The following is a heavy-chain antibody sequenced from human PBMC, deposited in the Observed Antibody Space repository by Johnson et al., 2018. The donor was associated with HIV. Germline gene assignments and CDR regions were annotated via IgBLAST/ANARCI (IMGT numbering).Heavy chain of an antibody. CDR2: ISGSDHST. J-gene: IGHJ3*01. CDR3: TVWRWGWSGQEPFDV. D-gene: IGHD3-3*01. V-gene: IGHV3-20*04. CDR1: GFTFDDYG. Sequence: VTLVESGGGVVRPGGSLRLSCAASGFTFDDYGMSWVRQAPGKGLEWVSPISGSDHSTYYADSVKGRFTISRDNAKNSLYLQINSLRTEDTAVYYCTVWRWGWSGQEPFDVWGPGTMVTVSS.